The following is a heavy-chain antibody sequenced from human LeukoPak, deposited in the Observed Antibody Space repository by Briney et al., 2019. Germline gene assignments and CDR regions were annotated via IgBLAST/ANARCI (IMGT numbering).Heavy chain of an antibody. V-gene: IGHV4-39*07. Sequence: SETLSLTCTVSGGSISSSSYYWGWIRQPPGTGLEWIGSLSSSGSTFYNPSLRSRATLSLDTSKNEFSLMLSFVTAADTAVYYCARDGDISGLVGDLYFDSWGQGALVTVSS. CDR2: LSSSGST. CDR3: ARDGDISGLVGDLYFDS. D-gene: IGHD3-22*01. J-gene: IGHJ4*02. CDR1: GGSISSSSYY.